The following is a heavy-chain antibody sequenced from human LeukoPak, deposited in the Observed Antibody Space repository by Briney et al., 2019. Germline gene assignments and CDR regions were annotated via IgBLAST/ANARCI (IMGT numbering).Heavy chain of an antibody. Sequence: GGSLRLSCAAPGFTFSNIGMHWVRHAPGKGLEWVAFIRYDGSNKFYVDSVKGRVTISRDNSKNTLYLQMNSLRSEDTAVYYCAKVYYRDAFDIWGQGTMVTVSS. V-gene: IGHV3-30*02. CDR3: AKVYYRDAFDI. CDR2: IRYDGSNK. CDR1: GFTFSNIG. J-gene: IGHJ3*02. D-gene: IGHD1-26*01.